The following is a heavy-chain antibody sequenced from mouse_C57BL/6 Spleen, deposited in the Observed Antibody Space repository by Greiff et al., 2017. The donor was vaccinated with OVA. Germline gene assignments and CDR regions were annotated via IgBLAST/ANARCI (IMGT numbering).Heavy chain of an antibody. Sequence: EVQVVESGEGLVKPGGSLKLSCAASGFTFSIYAMSWVRQTPEKRLEWVAYISSGGDYIYYADTVKGRFTISRDNARNTLYLQMSSLKSEDTAMYYCTRAELGWFAYWGQGTLVTVSA. CDR3: TRAELGWFAY. CDR2: ISSGGDYI. CDR1: GFTFSIYA. V-gene: IGHV5-9-1*02. J-gene: IGHJ3*01. D-gene: IGHD4-1*01.